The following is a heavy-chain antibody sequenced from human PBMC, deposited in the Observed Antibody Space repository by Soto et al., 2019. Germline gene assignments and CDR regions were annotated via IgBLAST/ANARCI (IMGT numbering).Heavy chain of an antibody. CDR3: AKDRDYHRDYFNY. J-gene: IGHJ4*02. CDR1: GFTFSSYA. D-gene: IGHD3-10*01. V-gene: IGHV3-23*01. CDR2: VSGNGQGI. Sequence: QTRGSLRLACAASGFTFSSYAMSWVRQAPGKGLEWVSAVSGNGQGIYYADSVRGRFTISRENSKNTVFLHMDSPRAEDTAVYYCAKDRDYHRDYFNYRGQGPLVTXS.